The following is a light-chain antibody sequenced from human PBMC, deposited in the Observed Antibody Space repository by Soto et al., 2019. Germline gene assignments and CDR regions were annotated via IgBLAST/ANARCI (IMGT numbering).Light chain of an antibody. Sequence: VLKNSTGTLSLSPGESTSLSCRASQSVSSSYLAWYQQKPGQAPRLLIYGASSRATGIPDRFSGSGSGADITLACGILEPADPAVYSCQQHGNPRGTFGQGTRVDIK. V-gene: IGKV3-20*01. CDR2: GAS. CDR3: QQHGNPRGT. CDR1: QSVSSSY. J-gene: IGKJ1*01.